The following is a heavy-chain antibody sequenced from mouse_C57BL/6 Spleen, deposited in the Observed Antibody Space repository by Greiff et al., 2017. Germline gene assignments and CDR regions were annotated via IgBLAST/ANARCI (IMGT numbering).Heavy chain of an antibody. D-gene: IGHD2-4*01. CDR3: ARRDDYGFDY. CDR1: GYAFSSYW. CDR2: IYPGDGDT. J-gene: IGHJ2*01. V-gene: IGHV1-80*01. Sequence: LVESGAELVKPGASVKITCKASGYAFSSYWMNWVKQRPGKGLEWIGQIYPGDGDTNYNGKFKGKATLTADKSSSTAYMQLSSLTSEDSAVYFCARRDDYGFDYWGQGTTLTVSS.